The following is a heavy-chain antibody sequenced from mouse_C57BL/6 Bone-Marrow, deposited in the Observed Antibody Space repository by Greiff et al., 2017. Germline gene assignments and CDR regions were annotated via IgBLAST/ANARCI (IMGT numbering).Heavy chain of an antibody. V-gene: IGHV1-64*01. CDR2: IHPNSGST. D-gene: IGHD4-1*01. J-gene: IGHJ3*01. CDR1: GYTFTSYW. CDR3: ARNWDVGAY. Sequence: QVQLQQPGAELVKPGASVTLSCKASGYTFTSYWMHWVKQRPGQGLEWIGMIHPNSGSTNYNEKFKSKATLTVDKSSSTAYMQLSSLTSEDSAVYYCARNWDVGAYWGQGTLVTVSA.